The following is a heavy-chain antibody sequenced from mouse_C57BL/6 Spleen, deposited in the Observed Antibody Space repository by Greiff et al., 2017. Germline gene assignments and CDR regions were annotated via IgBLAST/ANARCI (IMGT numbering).Heavy chain of an antibody. Sequence: QVQLQQPGAELVRPGTSVKLSCKASGYTFTSYWMHWVKQRPGQGLEWIGVIDPSDSYTNYNQKFKGKATLTVDTSSITAYMQLSSLTSEDSAVYYCAREGSLNWFAYWRQGTLLTVSS. CDR3: AREGSLNWFAY. CDR2: IDPSDSYT. D-gene: IGHD3-2*02. J-gene: IGHJ3*01. CDR1: GYTFTSYW. V-gene: IGHV1-59*01.